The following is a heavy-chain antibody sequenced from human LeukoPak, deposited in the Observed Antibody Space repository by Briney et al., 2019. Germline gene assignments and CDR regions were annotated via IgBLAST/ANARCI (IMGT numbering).Heavy chain of an antibody. CDR2: ISPTGDST. V-gene: IGHV1-46*01. CDR3: ARWAGARPGGYYDFWTGPYDY. J-gene: IGHJ4*02. D-gene: IGHD3-3*01. CDR1: GDTFTNYY. Sequence: GASVKVSCKASGDTFTNYYMHWVRQAPGQGLEWMGIISPTGDSTRYAQKFQGRVTMTRDTSTSTVYMELSSLRSEDTAVYYCARWAGARPGGYYDFWTGPYDYWGQGSLVTVSS.